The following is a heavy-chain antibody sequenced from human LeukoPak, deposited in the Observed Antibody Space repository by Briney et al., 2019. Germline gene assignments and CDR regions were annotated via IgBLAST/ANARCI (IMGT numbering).Heavy chain of an antibody. J-gene: IGHJ4*02. Sequence: SETLSLTCAVYGGSFSGYYWSWIRQPPGKGLEWIGEINHSGSTNYNPSLKSRVTISVDTSKNQFSLKLSSVTAADTAVHYCAKYYGSGISPVEYWGQGTLVTVSS. CDR2: INHSGST. CDR1: GGSFSGYY. V-gene: IGHV4-34*01. D-gene: IGHD3-10*01. CDR3: AKYYGSGISPVEY.